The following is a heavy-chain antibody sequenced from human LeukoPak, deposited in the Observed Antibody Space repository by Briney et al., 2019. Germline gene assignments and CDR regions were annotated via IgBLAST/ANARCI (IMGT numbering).Heavy chain of an antibody. J-gene: IGHJ4*02. CDR3: ASSTDSSGFITSSYFDY. CDR1: GGSISSGGYY. V-gene: IGHV4-31*03. CDR2: IYYSGST. Sequence: SQTLSLTCTVSGGSISSGGYYWSWIRQHPGKGLEWIGYIYYSGSTNYNPSLKSRVTISVDTSKNQFSLKLSSVTAADTAVYYCASSTDSSGFITSSYFDYWGQGTLVTVSS. D-gene: IGHD3-22*01.